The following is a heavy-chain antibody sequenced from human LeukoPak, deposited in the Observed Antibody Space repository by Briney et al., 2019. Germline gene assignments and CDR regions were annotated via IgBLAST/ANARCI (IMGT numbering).Heavy chain of an antibody. D-gene: IGHD6-13*01. Sequence: AGGSLRLSCGASGFTFSSYSMNWVRQAPGEGLEWVSSISSSATYIYYADSVKGRFTISRDNAKNSLYLQMNSLRAEDTAVYYCATDQGSSWRPGLDYWGQGTLVPVSS. V-gene: IGHV3-21*01. CDR3: ATDQGSSWRPGLDY. J-gene: IGHJ4*02. CDR2: ISSSATYI. CDR1: GFTFSSYS.